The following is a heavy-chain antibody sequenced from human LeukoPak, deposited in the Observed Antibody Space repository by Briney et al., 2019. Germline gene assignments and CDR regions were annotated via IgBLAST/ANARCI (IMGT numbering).Heavy chain of an antibody. D-gene: IGHD2-2*01. Sequence: GGSLRLXCAASGFTFSSYSMNWDRPAPGKGLEWVSSISSGSSYIYYADSEKGRFTISRDNAKNSLFLQVNSLRAEDTALYYCARGAQIVVTPAAQARPGPSGVDYWGQGTLVTVSS. J-gene: IGHJ4*02. V-gene: IGHV3-21*01. CDR2: ISSGSSYI. CDR1: GFTFSSYS. CDR3: ARGAQIVVTPAAQARPGPSGVDY.